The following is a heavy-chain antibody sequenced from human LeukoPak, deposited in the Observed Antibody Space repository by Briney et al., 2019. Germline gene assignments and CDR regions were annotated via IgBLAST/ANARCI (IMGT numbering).Heavy chain of an antibody. CDR1: GFTFSNYG. J-gene: IGHJ4*02. CDR3: AKDPPLIDY. CDR2: ISDSGAGT. D-gene: IGHD3-16*01. Sequence: HPGGTLRLSCAASGFTFSNYGMSWVRQAPGKGLEWVSAISDSGAGTYYADSVKGRFTISRDNSKNTLYLQMNSLRAEDTAVYYCAKDPPLIDYWGQGTLVTVSS. V-gene: IGHV3-23*01.